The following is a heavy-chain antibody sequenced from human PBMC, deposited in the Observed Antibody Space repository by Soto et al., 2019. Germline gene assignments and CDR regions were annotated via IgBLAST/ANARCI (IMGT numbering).Heavy chain of an antibody. CDR2: IHYSGST. CDR1: GDSISNYY. J-gene: IGHJ4*02. D-gene: IGHD2-8*01. Sequence: QVQLQESGPGLVKPSETLSLTCTVSGDSISNYYWIWIRQPPGKGLEWIGYIHYSGSTNYNSTFKSPVTISVDTSKNQFSLKLTSATAADTAIYYCARQYGVRIDFWGQGNLVTVSS. CDR3: ARQYGVRIDF. V-gene: IGHV4-59*01.